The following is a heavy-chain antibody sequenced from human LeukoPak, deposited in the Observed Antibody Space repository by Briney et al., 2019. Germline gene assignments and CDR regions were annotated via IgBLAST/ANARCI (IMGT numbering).Heavy chain of an antibody. V-gene: IGHV3-15*01. CDR3: TPEGPFDY. CDR1: GFTFSNAW. CDR2: IKSKTDGGTT. Sequence: GRSLRLSCAASGFTFSNAWMSWVRQAPGKGLEWVGLIKSKTDGGTTDYAASVKGRFTISRDDSKNTLYLQMNSLKTEDTAVYYCTPEGPFDYWGQGTLVTVSS. J-gene: IGHJ4*02.